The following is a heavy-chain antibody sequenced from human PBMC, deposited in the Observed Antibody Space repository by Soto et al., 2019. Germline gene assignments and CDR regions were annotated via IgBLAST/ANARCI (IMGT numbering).Heavy chain of an antibody. Sequence: GGSPRLSCAASGFTFSSYSMNWVRQAPGKGLEWVSYISSSSSTIYYADSVKGRFTISRDNAKNSLYLQMNSLRAEDTAVYYCARDQLELGHDYWGQGTLVTVSS. V-gene: IGHV3-48*04. CDR2: ISSSSSTI. CDR1: GFTFSSYS. D-gene: IGHD7-27*01. J-gene: IGHJ4*02. CDR3: ARDQLELGHDY.